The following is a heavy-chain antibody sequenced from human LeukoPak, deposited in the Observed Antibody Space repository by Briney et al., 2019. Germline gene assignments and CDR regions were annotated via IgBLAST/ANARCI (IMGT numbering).Heavy chain of an antibody. J-gene: IGHJ4*02. D-gene: IGHD4-11*01. Sequence: PGGSLRLSCAASGFTFSSYWMHWVRQVPGKGLVWVSRIDSGGSSTSYADSVKGRFTISRDNSKKTVYLQMNSLRAEDTAVYYCADPTVADFWGQGTLVTVSS. CDR3: ADPTVADF. CDR2: IDSGGSST. CDR1: GFTFSSYW. V-gene: IGHV3-74*01.